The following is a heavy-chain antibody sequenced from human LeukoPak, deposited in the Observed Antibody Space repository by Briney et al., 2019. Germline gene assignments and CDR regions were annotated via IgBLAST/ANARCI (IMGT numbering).Heavy chain of an antibody. V-gene: IGHV3-21*01. CDR3: AREGYDSSTTFDY. D-gene: IGHD3-22*01. CDR2: ISSSSSYI. Sequence: GGSLRLSCAASGFTFSSYSMNWVRQAPGKGLEWVSSISSSSSYIYYADSVKGRFTISRDNAKHSLYLQMNSLRAEDTAVYYCAREGYDSSTTFDYWGQGTLVTVSS. CDR1: GFTFSSYS. J-gene: IGHJ4*02.